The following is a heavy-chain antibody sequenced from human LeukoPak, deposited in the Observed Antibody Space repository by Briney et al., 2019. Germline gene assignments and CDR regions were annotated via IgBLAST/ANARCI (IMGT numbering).Heavy chain of an antibody. CDR3: ARVGGTYSSSWSFDP. CDR1: GYSISSGYY. D-gene: IGHD6-13*01. CDR2: IYHSGST. Sequence: PSETLSLTCTVSGYSISSGYYWGWIRQPPGKGLEWIGSIYHSGSTYYNPSLKSRDTISVDTSKNQFSLKLSSVTAADTAVYYCARVGGTYSSSWSFDPWGQGTLVTVSS. V-gene: IGHV4-38-2*02. J-gene: IGHJ5*02.